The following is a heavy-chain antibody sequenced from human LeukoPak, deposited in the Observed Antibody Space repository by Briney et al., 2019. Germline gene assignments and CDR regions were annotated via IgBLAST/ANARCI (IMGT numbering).Heavy chain of an antibody. Sequence: PSETLSLTCTVSGGSFSSYYWSWIRQLPGKGLEWVGYIYYSGSTNYNPSLKSRVTISVDTSKNQFSLKLSSVTAADTAVYYCARATVTTGWFDPWGQGTLVTVSS. V-gene: IGHV4-59*01. J-gene: IGHJ5*02. CDR2: IYYSGST. CDR1: GGSFSSYY. D-gene: IGHD4-17*01. CDR3: ARATVTTGWFDP.